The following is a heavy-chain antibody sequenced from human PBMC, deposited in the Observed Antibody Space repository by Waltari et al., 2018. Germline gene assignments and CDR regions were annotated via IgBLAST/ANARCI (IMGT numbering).Heavy chain of an antibody. Sequence: EVQLVESGGGLVQPGGSLRLSCAASGFTFSSYWMSWVRQAPGTGLEWVANIKQDGSEKYDVNSVKGRCTISRDNAKNSRYLQMNSLRAEDTAVYYWASSAGSGSYWVWGQGTLVTVSS. V-gene: IGHV3-7*01. CDR2: IKQDGSEK. CDR1: GFTFSSYW. CDR3: ASSAGSGSYWV. J-gene: IGHJ4*02. D-gene: IGHD3-10*01.